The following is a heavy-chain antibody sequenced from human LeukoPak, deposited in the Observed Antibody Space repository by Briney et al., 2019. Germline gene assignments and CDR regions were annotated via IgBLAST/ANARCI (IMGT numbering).Heavy chain of an antibody. V-gene: IGHV1-46*01. CDR1: GYTFTSHF. CDR3: AGAAAGIDAFDI. D-gene: IGHD6-13*01. CDR2: INPSAGST. Sequence: ASVKVSCKASGYTFTSHFMHWVRQAPGQGLEWMGIINPSAGSTTYAQKFQGRVTMTRDSSTSTVYMELSSLRSEDTAVYYCAGAAAGIDAFDIWGQGTMVTVSS. J-gene: IGHJ3*02.